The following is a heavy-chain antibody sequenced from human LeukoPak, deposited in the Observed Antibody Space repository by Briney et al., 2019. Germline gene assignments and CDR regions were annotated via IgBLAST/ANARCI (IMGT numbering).Heavy chain of an antibody. J-gene: IGHJ4*02. V-gene: IGHV4-59*12. CDR2: TYYSGST. D-gene: IGHD3-9*01. Sequence: PSETLSLTCTVSGGSISSYYWSWIRQPPGKGLEWIGYTYYSGSTNYNPSLKSRVTMSVDTSKNQFSLKLSSVTAADTAVYYCARDRPYYDILTGYYKGYFDYWGQGTLVTVSS. CDR3: ARDRPYYDILTGYYKGYFDY. CDR1: GGSISSYY.